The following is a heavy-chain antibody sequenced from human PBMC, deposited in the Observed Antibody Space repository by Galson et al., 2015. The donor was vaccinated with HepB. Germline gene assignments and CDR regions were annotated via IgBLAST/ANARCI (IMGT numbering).Heavy chain of an antibody. CDR1: GFTFSDYY. CDR2: ISSTSTYT. J-gene: IGHJ4*02. D-gene: IGHD2-15*01. CDR3: ARVDRPGPWCFDY. V-gene: IGHV3-11*05. Sequence: SLRLSCAASGFTFSDYYMSWIRQAPGKGLEWVSYISSTSTYTNYADSVRGRFTISRDNAKNSLYLQMNSLRAEDTAVYYCARVDRPGPWCFDYWGPGTLVPVSS.